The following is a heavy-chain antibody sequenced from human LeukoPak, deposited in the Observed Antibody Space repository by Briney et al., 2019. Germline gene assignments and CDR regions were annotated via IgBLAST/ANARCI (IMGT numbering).Heavy chain of an antibody. Sequence: SETLSLTCAVYGGSFSGYYWSWIRQPPGKGLEWIGEINHSGSTNYNPSLKSRVTISVDTSKNQFSLKLSSVTAADTAVYYCATHRRRGVGYAAFDIWGQGTMVTVSS. CDR3: ATHRRRGVGYAAFDI. CDR2: INHSGST. CDR1: GGSFSGYY. J-gene: IGHJ3*02. D-gene: IGHD2-8*01. V-gene: IGHV4-34*01.